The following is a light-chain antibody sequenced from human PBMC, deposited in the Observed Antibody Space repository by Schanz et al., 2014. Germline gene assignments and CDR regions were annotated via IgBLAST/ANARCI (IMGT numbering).Light chain of an antibody. V-gene: IGLV2-23*02. CDR2: EVS. J-gene: IGLJ3*02. CDR3: CSYADSSTWV. Sequence: QSALTQPASVSGSPGQSITISCTGTSSDVGGSNSVSWYQQLPGKAPKLVISEVSKRPSGVSNRFSGSRSGSTASLTISGLQAEDEADYCCSYADSSTWVFGGGTKVTVL. CDR1: SSDVGGSNS.